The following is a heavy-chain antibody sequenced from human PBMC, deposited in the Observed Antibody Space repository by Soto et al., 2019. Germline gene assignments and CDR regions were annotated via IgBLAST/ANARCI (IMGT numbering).Heavy chain of an antibody. Sequence: SVKVSCKASGCTFSTYAISWVRQARGQGLEWVGGIIPIFGTANYAQKFQGRVTITADESTSTAYMELSSLRSEDTAVYYCARAAYSYGTAYLSYYYGMQVLGQGTTVNVSS. D-gene: IGHD5-18*01. V-gene: IGHV1-69*13. CDR2: IIPIFGTA. CDR3: ARAAYSYGTAYLSYYYGMQV. CDR1: GCTFSTYA. J-gene: IGHJ6*01.